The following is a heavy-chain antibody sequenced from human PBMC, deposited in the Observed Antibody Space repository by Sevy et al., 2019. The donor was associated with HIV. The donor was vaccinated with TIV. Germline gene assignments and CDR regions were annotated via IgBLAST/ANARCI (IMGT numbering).Heavy chain of an antibody. CDR1: GFSLTTSD. Sequence: GGSLRLSCAASGFSLTTSDMHWVRQAPRKGLEWVAYVRNDGSNKYYADSVRDRFTISRDSPKNTLYLQMNSLRDEDTAIYYCARGRKTTEEWLEELDYYYGLDVWGQGTTVTVSS. D-gene: IGHD2-8*01. V-gene: IGHV3-30*02. J-gene: IGHJ6*02. CDR2: VRNDGSNK. CDR3: ARGRKTTEEWLEELDYYYGLDV.